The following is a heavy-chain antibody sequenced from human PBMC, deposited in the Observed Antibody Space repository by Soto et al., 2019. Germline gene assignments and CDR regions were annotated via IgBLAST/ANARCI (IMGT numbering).Heavy chain of an antibody. V-gene: IGHV4-30-2*01. D-gene: IGHD1-26*01. CDR1: GGSISSGGYS. J-gene: IGHJ4*02. Sequence: PSETLSLTCAVSGGSISSGGYSWSWIRQPPGKGLEWIGYIYHSGSTYYNPSLKSRVTISVDRSKNQFSLKLSSVTAADTAVYYCARERPPHGALDYWGQGTLVTVSS. CDR3: ARERPPHGALDY. CDR2: IYHSGST.